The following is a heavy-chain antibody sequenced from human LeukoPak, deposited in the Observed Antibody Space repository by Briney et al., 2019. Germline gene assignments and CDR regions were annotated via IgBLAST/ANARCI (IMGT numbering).Heavy chain of an antibody. CDR3: ARSSIVVVSILDY. CDR1: GLSISDNY. V-gene: IGHV3-53*05. J-gene: IGHJ4*02. CDR2: IHSGGNI. Sequence: GGSLRLSCAASGLSISDNYMSWVRQAPGKGLEWVSIIHSGGNIYYADSVKGRFTISRDNSQNTLYLQMGSLRAEDMAVYYCARSSIVVVSILDYWGQGTLVTVSS. D-gene: IGHD2-2*01.